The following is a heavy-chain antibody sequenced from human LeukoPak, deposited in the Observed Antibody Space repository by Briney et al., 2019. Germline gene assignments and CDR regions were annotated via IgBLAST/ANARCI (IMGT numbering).Heavy chain of an antibody. D-gene: IGHD2/OR15-2a*01. CDR1: GFTFSSYG. CDR2: IWYDGSNK. Sequence: GGSLRLSCAASGFTFSSYGMHWVRQAPGKGLEWVAVIWYDGSNKYYADSVKGRFTISRDNCKNTLYLQMNSLIAEDTAVYYCERTLPGPGYYYGMDVWGQGTTVTVSS. CDR3: ERTLPGPGYYYGMDV. J-gene: IGHJ6*02. V-gene: IGHV3-33*01.